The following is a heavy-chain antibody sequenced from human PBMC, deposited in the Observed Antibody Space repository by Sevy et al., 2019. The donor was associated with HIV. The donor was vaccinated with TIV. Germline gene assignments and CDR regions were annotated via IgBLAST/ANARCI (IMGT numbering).Heavy chain of an antibody. CDR2: IHSNDTT. CDR3: GGGKSGYGYALNY. V-gene: IGHV3-66*01. CDR1: GFTVNSNY. D-gene: IGHD5-18*01. J-gene: IGHJ4*02. Sequence: GGSLRLSCAASGFTVNSNYMTWVRQAPGKGLEGVSVIHSNDTTNHADSVKERFTISRDNCKKTLYLHMSSLRAEDTAVYYCGGGKSGYGYALNYWGQGTLVTVSS.